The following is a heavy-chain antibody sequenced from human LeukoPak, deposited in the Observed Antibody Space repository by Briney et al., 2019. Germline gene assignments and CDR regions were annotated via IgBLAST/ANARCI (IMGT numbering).Heavy chain of an antibody. Sequence: PSETLSLTCAVYGGSFSGYYWSCIRQPPGKGLEWIGEINHSGSTNYNPSLKSRVTISVDTSENQFSLKLSSVTTADTAVYYCARVWGWGGSSGWYRSEQFDYWGQGTLVTVSS. V-gene: IGHV4-34*01. CDR1: GGSFSGYY. D-gene: IGHD6-19*01. CDR3: ARVWGWGGSSGWYRSEQFDY. J-gene: IGHJ4*02. CDR2: INHSGST.